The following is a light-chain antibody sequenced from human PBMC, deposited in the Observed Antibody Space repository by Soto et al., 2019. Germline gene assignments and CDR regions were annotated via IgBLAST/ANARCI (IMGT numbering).Light chain of an antibody. CDR1: QSVNAN. CDR2: GAS. CDR3: QQYNTWLWT. V-gene: IGKV3-15*01. Sequence: VSPGERATLSCRASQSVNANLAWYQQKPGQAPRLLIHGASNRATGVPARFSGSGFGTENILTIISLQSEDFAVYYSQQYNTWLWTFGQGTKVEI. J-gene: IGKJ1*01.